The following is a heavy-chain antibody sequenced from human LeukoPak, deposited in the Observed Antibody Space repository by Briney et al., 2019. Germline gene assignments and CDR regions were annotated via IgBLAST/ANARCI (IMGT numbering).Heavy chain of an antibody. Sequence: ASVKVSCKASGYTFTSYGISWVRQAPGQGLEWMGWISAYNGNTNYAQKLQGRVTMTTDTSTSTAYMELRSLRSDDTAVYYCARGVFSGYCSSTSCSLSWFDPWGQGALVTVSS. J-gene: IGHJ5*02. D-gene: IGHD2-2*01. CDR3: ARGVFSGYCSSTSCSLSWFDP. CDR2: ISAYNGNT. CDR1: GYTFTSYG. V-gene: IGHV1-18*01.